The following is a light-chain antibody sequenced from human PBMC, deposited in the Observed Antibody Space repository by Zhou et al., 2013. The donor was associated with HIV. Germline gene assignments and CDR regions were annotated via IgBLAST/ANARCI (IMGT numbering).Light chain of an antibody. J-gene: IGKJ1*01. CDR3: QQYGSSPGT. CDR2: AAS. V-gene: IGKV3-20*01. CDR1: QSVDSSY. Sequence: VVMTQSPAFLSVSPGERVTLSCRASQSVDSSYLAWYQQKPGQAPRLLIYAASSRATGIPDRFSGSASGTEFTLTISSLQPEDLAVYYCQQYGSSPGTFGQGTKVEIK.